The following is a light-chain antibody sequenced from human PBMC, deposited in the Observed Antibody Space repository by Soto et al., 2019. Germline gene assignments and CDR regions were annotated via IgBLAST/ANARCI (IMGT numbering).Light chain of an antibody. J-gene: IGLJ1*01. Sequence: QSVLTQPPSVSAAPGQRVTISCSGRNSSIGNNYVSWYQQLPGTAPKLLIYDNNKRPSGIPDRFSGSKSGTSATLDITGLQTGDEADYYCGTRDSSRIGYVFGTGTKVTVL. CDR1: NSSIGNNY. V-gene: IGLV1-51*01. CDR3: GTRDSSRIGYV. CDR2: DNN.